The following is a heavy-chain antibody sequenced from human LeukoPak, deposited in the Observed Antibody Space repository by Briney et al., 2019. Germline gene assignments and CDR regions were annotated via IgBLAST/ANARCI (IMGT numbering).Heavy chain of an antibody. J-gene: IGHJ2*01. D-gene: IGHD6-13*01. CDR3: ARDSESISGSSYWYFDL. CDR2: INPNSGCT. V-gene: IGHV1-2*02. Sequence: ASVKVSCKASGYTFTFYYIHWVRQAPGQGLEWMGWINPNSGCTNYAQKCQGRVTMTRDTSISTAYMELSRLRSDDTAVYYCARDSESISGSSYWYFDLWGRGTVVTVSS. CDR1: GYTFTFYY.